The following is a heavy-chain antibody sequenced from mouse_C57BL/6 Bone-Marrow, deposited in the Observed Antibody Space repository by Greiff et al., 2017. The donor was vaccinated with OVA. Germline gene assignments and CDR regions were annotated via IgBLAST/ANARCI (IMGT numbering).Heavy chain of an antibody. V-gene: IGHV1-61*01. CDR3: AKQTPHCYWYFDV. J-gene: IGHJ1*03. CDR1: GYTFTSYW. Sequence: LQQPGAELVRPGSSVKLSCKASGYTFTSYWMDWVKQRPGQGLEWIGNIYPSDSETHYNQKFKDKATLTVDKSSSTAYMQLSSLTSEDSAVYYCAKQTPHCYWYFDVWGTGTTVTVSS. CDR2: IYPSDSET.